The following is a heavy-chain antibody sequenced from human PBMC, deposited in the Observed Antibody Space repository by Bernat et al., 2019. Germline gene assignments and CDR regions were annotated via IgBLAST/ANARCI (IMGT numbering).Heavy chain of an antibody. V-gene: IGHV3-23*01. J-gene: IGHJ6*02. CDR2: ISGSGGST. Sequence: EVQLLQSGGGLVQPGGSLRLSCAASGFTFSSYAMGWVRQAPGKGLEWVSAISGSGGSTYCADSVKGRFTFSRDNSKNTLYLQMNSLRAEDTAVYYCAKGWGGSSWGAYGMDVWGQGTTVTVSS. CDR3: AKGWGGSSWGAYGMDV. D-gene: IGHD6-13*01. CDR1: GFTFSSYA.